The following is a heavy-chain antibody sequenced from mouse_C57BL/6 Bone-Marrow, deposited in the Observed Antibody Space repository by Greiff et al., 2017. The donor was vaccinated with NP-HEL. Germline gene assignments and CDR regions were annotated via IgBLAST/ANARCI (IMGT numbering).Heavy chain of an antibody. Sequence: EVQLQQSGPELVKPGDSVKISCKASGYSFTGYFMNWVMQSHGKSLEWIGRINPYNGDTFYNQKFKGKATLTVDKSSSTAHMELRSLTSEDSAVYYCARRIYYYGSSYDYAMDYWGQGTSVTVSS. CDR1: GYSFTGYF. CDR3: ARRIYYYGSSYDYAMDY. D-gene: IGHD1-1*01. J-gene: IGHJ4*01. V-gene: IGHV1-20*01. CDR2: INPYNGDT.